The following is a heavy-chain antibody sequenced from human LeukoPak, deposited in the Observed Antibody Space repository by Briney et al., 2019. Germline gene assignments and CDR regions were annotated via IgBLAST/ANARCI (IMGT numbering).Heavy chain of an antibody. V-gene: IGHV3-53*01. CDR3: ARVCTTMGLDY. Sequence: PGGSLRLSCAASGFTVSSNYMSWVRQAPGKGLEWVSVIYSGGSTYYADSVKGRFTISRDNSKNTLYLQMNSLRAEDTAVYYCARVCTTMGLDYWGQGTLVTVSS. CDR2: IYSGGST. D-gene: IGHD5-18*01. J-gene: IGHJ4*02. CDR1: GFTVSSNY.